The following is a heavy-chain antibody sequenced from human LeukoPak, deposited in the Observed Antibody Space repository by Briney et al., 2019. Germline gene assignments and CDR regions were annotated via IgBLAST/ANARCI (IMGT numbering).Heavy chain of an antibody. J-gene: IGHJ4*02. CDR2: ISGSGGST. V-gene: IGHV3-23*01. CDR3: AKDVYCSSTSGYAGYII. CDR1: GFTFSSYA. Sequence: GGSLRLSCAASGFTFSSYAMSWVRQAPGKGPEWVSAISGSGGSTYYADSVKGRFTISRDNSKNTLYLQMNSLRAEDTAVYYCAKDVYCSSTSGYAGYIIWGQGTLVTVSS. D-gene: IGHD2-2*01.